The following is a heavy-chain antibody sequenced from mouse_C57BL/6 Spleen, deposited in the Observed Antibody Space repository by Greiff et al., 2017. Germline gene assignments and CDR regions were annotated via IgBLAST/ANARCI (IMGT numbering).Heavy chain of an antibody. D-gene: IGHD1-1*01. Sequence: QVQLQQSGAELVRPGASVTLSCTASGYTFTDYEMHWVKQTPVHGLEWIGAIDPETGGTAYNQKFKGKAILTADKSSSTAYMELRSLTSEDSAVYYCTRRGYYGSSYGFAYWGQGTLVTVSA. CDR2: IDPETGGT. CDR1: GYTFTDYE. CDR3: TRRGYYGSSYGFAY. J-gene: IGHJ3*01. V-gene: IGHV1-15*01.